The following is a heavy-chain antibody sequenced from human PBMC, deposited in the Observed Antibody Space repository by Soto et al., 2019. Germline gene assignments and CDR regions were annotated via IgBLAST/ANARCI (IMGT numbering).Heavy chain of an antibody. D-gene: IGHD5-12*01. CDR1: GGSISSYY. CDR3: ARGRGDGYNGLDY. CDR2: IYYSGST. Sequence: ETLSLTCPVSGGSISSYYWSWIRQPPGKGLEWIGYIYYSGSTNYNPSLKSRVTISVDTSKNQFSLKLSSVTAADTAVYYCARGRGDGYNGLDYWGQGTLVTVSS. J-gene: IGHJ4*02. V-gene: IGHV4-59*01.